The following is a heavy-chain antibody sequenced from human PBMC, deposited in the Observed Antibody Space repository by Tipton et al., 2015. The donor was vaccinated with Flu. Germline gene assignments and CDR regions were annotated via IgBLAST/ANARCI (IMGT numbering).Heavy chain of an antibody. CDR3: ARDPDSGAGYYLDL. D-gene: IGHD1-26*01. Sequence: TLSLTCTVSGGSINSYYWTWIRQSAGKGLEWIGRIHTSGSTGYNPSLKSRVTMSVDASKNQFSLPLNSVTAADTAVYYCARDPDSGAGYYLDLWGRGTLVTVSS. V-gene: IGHV4-4*07. CDR2: IHTSGST. CDR1: GGSINSYY. J-gene: IGHJ2*01.